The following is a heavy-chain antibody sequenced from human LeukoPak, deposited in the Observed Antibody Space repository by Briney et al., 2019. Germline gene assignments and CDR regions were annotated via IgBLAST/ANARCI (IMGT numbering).Heavy chain of an antibody. Sequence: GSLRLSCAASGFTFSSYWMHWFRQVPGKGLVWVARIGTDGSGTTYAHYVQGRFTISRDNAKNTLFLQLNTVTAADTAVYYCARDKYGGNSNAFDTSGQGTLVTVSS. CDR2: IGTDGSGT. J-gene: IGHJ3*02. D-gene: IGHD4-23*01. V-gene: IGHV3-74*01. CDR3: ARDKYGGNSNAFDT. CDR1: GFTFSSYW.